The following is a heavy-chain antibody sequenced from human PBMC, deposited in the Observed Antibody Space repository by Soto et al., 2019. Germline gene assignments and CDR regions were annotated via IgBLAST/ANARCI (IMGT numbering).Heavy chain of an antibody. J-gene: IGHJ4*02. CDR1: GDSISSMNW. V-gene: IGHV4-4*02. D-gene: IGHD3-10*01. CDR3: ARYDYGSGNDYNIDY. Sequence: QVQLQESGPGLVKPSGTLSLTCAVSGDSISSMNWWSWVRQPPGKGLEWIGEIHHSGSTNYNPSLKSRLTISVDKSKNQFSLKLSSVTAADTAVYYCARYDYGSGNDYNIDYWGQGILVTVSS. CDR2: IHHSGST.